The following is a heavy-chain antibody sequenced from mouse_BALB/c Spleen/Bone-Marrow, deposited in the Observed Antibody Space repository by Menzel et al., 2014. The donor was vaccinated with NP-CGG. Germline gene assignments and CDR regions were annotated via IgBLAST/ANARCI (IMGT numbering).Heavy chain of an antibody. D-gene: IGHD2-1*01. J-gene: IGHJ3*01. CDR3: TRSNGNWFAY. Sequence: QAHLQQSGADLVKPGASVKLSCKASGYTFTSYYMYWVKQRPGQGLEWIGEINPSNGGTNFNEKFKNKATLTVDKSSSTAYMQLSSLIFEDSAVYYCTRSNGNWFAYWDQGTLVTVSA. V-gene: IGHV1S81*02. CDR1: GYTFTSYY. CDR2: INPSNGGT.